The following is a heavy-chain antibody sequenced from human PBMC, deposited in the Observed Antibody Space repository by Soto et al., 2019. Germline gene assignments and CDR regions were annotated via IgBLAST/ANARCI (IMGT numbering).Heavy chain of an antibody. Sequence: ASVKVSCKASGYTFPSYGISWVRQAPGQGLEWMGWISAYNGNTNYAQKLQGRVTMTTDTSTSTAYMELRSLRSDDTAVYYCARDRRPSYSSSWSGTLPHSWFDPWGQGTLVTVSS. CDR1: GYTFPSYG. V-gene: IGHV1-18*01. CDR2: ISAYNGNT. CDR3: ARDRRPSYSSSWSGTLPHSWFDP. D-gene: IGHD6-13*01. J-gene: IGHJ5*02.